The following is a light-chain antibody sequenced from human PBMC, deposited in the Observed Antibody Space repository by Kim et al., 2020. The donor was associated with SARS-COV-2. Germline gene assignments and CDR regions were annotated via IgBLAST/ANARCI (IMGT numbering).Light chain of an antibody. CDR2: NNN. CDR1: GSNIRSNP. Sequence: QSVLTQPPSASGTPGQRVTISCSGSGSNIRSNPVKWYQQLPGTAPKLLIHNNNQRPSGVPDRFSGSKSGTSASLAVGGLQSDDEADYYCAAWDDSLNGVVFGGGTQLTVL. J-gene: IGLJ2*01. CDR3: AAWDDSLNGVV. V-gene: IGLV1-44*01.